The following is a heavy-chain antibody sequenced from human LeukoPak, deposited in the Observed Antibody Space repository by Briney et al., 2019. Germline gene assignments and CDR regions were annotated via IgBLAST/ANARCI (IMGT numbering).Heavy chain of an antibody. Sequence: GGSLRLSCTVSGFTVSTNSMSWVRQAPGKGLEWVSFIYSDNTHYSDSVKGRFTISRDNSKNTPYLQMNSLRAEDTAVYYCARRAGAYSHPYDYWGQGTLVTVSS. J-gene: IGHJ4*02. D-gene: IGHD4/OR15-4a*01. V-gene: IGHV3-53*01. CDR3: ARRAGAYSHPYDY. CDR1: GFTVSTNS. CDR2: IYSDNT.